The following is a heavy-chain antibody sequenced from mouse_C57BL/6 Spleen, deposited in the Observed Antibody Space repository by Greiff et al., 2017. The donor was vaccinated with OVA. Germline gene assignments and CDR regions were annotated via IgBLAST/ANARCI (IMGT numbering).Heavy chain of an antibody. J-gene: IGHJ4*01. Sequence: LQESGPGLVAPSQSLSITCTVSGFSLTSYGVHWVRQPPGKGLEWLVVIWSDGSTTYNSALKSRLSISKDNSKSQVFLKMNSLQTDDTAMYYCARQHYYGSPLAMDYWGQGTSVTVSS. CDR2: IWSDGST. CDR3: ARQHYYGSPLAMDY. V-gene: IGHV2-6-1*01. D-gene: IGHD1-1*01. CDR1: GFSLTSYG.